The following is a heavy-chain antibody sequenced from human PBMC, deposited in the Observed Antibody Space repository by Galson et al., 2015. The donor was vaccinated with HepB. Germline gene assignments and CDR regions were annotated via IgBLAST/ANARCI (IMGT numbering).Heavy chain of an antibody. V-gene: IGHV1-46*03. CDR3: ARDLGEGDFDY. D-gene: IGHD1-26*01. J-gene: IGHJ4*02. CDR1: GYKFTSYY. CDR2: INPSGGST. Sequence: SVKVSCKASGYKFTSYYMHWVRQAPGQGLEWMGIINPSGGSTDYAQKFRGRLTMTRDTSTSTVYMELSSLRSEDTAVYYCARDLGEGDFDYWGQGTLVTVSS.